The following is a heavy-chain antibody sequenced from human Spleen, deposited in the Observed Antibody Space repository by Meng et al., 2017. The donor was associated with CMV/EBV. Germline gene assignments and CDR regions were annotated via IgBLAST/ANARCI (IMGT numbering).Heavy chain of an antibody. J-gene: IGHJ4*02. Sequence: SETLSLTCTVSGGSISSYYWSWIRQPPGKGLEWIGYIYYSGSTNYNPSLKSRVTISVDTSKNQFSLKLSSVTAADTAFYYCARGNFWSGYYYFDDWGQGTRVTVSS. V-gene: IGHV4-59*12. CDR1: GGSISSYY. CDR2: IYYSGST. D-gene: IGHD3-3*01. CDR3: ARGNFWSGYYYFDD.